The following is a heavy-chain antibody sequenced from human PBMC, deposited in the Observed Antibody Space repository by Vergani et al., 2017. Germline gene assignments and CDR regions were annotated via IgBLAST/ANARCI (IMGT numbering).Heavy chain of an antibody. CDR1: GFTFSSHA. Sequence: EVQLLQSEGAVVQPGGSLRLSCVASGFTFSSHAMSWVRQGHGQGLEWVSSIINTGDSTHYAYSVKGRFTISRDNSKNTLYLQMNSMRVEDTAVYYCGRGSDNYNWGQGTLVTVSS. J-gene: IGHJ4*02. CDR3: GRGSDNYN. V-gene: IGHV3-23*01. D-gene: IGHD5-24*01. CDR2: IINTGDST.